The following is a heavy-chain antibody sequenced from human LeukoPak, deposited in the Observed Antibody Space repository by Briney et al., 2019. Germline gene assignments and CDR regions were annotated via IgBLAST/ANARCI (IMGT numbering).Heavy chain of an antibody. CDR1: GFTFSSYG. J-gene: IGHJ4*02. V-gene: IGHV3-30*02. CDR3: ATGSGSYPRPFDY. D-gene: IGHD3-10*01. Sequence: GGSLRLSCAASGFTFSSYGMHWVRQAPGKGLEWVAFIQYDGSNKYYADSVKGRFTLSRDNSKSTLCLQMSSLRADDTAAYYCATGSGSYPRPFDYWGQGTLVTVSS. CDR2: IQYDGSNK.